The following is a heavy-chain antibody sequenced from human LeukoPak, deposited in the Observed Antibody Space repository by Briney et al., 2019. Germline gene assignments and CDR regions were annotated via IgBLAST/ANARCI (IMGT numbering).Heavy chain of an antibody. CDR1: GGSTSSYY. D-gene: IGHD5-18*01. J-gene: IGHJ5*02. CDR3: ARASGYYVNH. V-gene: IGHV4-59*01. CDR2: IYYSA. Sequence: SETLSLTCSVSGGSTSSYYWSWIRQPPGKGPEWIGYIYYSANYNPSLKSRVTISVDRSKNQFSLNLTSVTAADTAVYYCARASGYYVNHWGQGTLVTVSS.